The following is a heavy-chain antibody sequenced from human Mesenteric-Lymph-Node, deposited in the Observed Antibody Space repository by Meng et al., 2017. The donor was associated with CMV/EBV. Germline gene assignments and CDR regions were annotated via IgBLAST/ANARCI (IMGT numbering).Heavy chain of an antibody. V-gene: IGHV4-39*07. CDR2: IYYSGST. J-gene: IGHJ4*02. Sequence: SETLSLTCTVSGGSISSSSYYWGWIRQPPGKGLEWIGSIYYSGSTYYNPSLKSRVTISVDTSKNQFSLKLSSVTAADTAVYYCAREAVAGLFDYWGQGTLVTVSS. CDR1: GGSISSSSYY. D-gene: IGHD6-19*01. CDR3: AREAVAGLFDY.